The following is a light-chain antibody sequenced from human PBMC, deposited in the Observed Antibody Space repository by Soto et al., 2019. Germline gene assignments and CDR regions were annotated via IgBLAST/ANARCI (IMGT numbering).Light chain of an antibody. V-gene: IGKV1-5*01. Sequence: DIQVTQSPSTLSGSAGDRVTITCRASQSIXSRLGWYQQKPGKAPKILXYEASSLESGVPSRLSGSGSGTEFTLTITSLQPDDFANYYCQQYNSYPLTFGQGTKVDI. CDR2: EAS. CDR1: QSIXSR. CDR3: QQYNSYPLT. J-gene: IGKJ1*01.